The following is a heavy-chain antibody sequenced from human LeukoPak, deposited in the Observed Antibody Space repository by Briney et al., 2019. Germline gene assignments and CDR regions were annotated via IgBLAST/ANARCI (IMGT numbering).Heavy chain of an antibody. V-gene: IGHV4-59*01. CDR2: IYYSGST. J-gene: IGHJ5*02. D-gene: IGHD5-18*01. CDR3: ARGLGGYSYGITNNWFDP. Sequence: SETLSLTCTVSGGSISSYYWSWIRQPPGKGLEWIGYIYYSGSTNYNPSPKSRVTISVDTSKNQFSLKLSSVTAADTAVYYCARGLGGYSYGITNNWFDPWGQGTLVTVSS. CDR1: GGSISSYY.